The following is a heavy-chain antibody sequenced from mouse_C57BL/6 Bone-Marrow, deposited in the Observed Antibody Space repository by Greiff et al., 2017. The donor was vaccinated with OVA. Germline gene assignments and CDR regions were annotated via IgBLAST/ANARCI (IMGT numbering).Heavy chain of an antibody. J-gene: IGHJ2*01. CDR2: ISYDGSN. CDR3: ARNWYFDY. Sequence: EVQLQESGPGLVKPSQSLSLTCSVTGYSITSGYYWNWIRQFPGNKLEWMGYISYDGSNNYNPSLKNRISITRDTSKNQLFLKLNSVTTEDTATYYCARNWYFDYWGQGTTLTVSS. V-gene: IGHV3-6*01. D-gene: IGHD4-1*01. CDR1: GYSITSGYY.